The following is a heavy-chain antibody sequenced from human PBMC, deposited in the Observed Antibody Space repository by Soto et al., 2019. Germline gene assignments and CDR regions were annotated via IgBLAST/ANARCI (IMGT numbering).Heavy chain of an antibody. D-gene: IGHD6-19*01. CDR2: IFYSGST. Sequence: ASETLSLTCPVSGGSISGHYWIWIRQSPGKRLEWIGYIFYSGSTNYNPSLKSRVTLSVDTSKNQFSLRLSSVTAADTAVYYCARVGSSGWSPDYWGQGTLVTVSS. J-gene: IGHJ4*02. V-gene: IGHV4-59*11. CDR3: ARVGSSGWSPDY. CDR1: GGSISGHY.